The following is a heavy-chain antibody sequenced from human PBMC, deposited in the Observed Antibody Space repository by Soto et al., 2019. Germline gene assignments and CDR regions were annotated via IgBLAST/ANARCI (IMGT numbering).Heavy chain of an antibody. Sequence: GGSLRLSCAASGFTFSSYAMNWVRQAPGKGLVWVSGISAGGGSTFHAASVRGRFTISRDNPKNILYLQMGSLTAEDTAVYYCAKSPIAGRPYYIDSWGQGILVTVSS. CDR2: ISAGGGST. V-gene: IGHV3-23*01. CDR3: AKSPIAGRPYYIDS. CDR1: GFTFSSYA. D-gene: IGHD6-6*01. J-gene: IGHJ4*02.